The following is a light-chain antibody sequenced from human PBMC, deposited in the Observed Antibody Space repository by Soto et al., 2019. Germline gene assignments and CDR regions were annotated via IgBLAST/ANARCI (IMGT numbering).Light chain of an antibody. V-gene: IGLV1-47*01. Sequence: QPVLTQPPSASGTPGQRVTISCSGSSSNIGNSYVYWYQQLPGAAPKLLIYRNNQRPSGVPDRFSGSKSGTSASLAISGLRSEDEADYYCAAWDDSLSGRVFGGGTKLTVL. CDR3: AAWDDSLSGRV. CDR2: RNN. J-gene: IGLJ3*02. CDR1: SSNIGNSY.